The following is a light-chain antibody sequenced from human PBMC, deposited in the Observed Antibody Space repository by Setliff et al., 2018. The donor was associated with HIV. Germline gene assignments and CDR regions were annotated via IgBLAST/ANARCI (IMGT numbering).Light chain of an antibody. Sequence: QSALTQPASVSGSPGQSITISCTGTSSDVGGYNYVSWYQQHPGKAPKVMIYDVSNRPSGVSNRFSGSKSGNTASLTISGLQAEDEADYYCCSYAGSSLVFGTGTKVTVL. CDR2: DVS. CDR1: SSDVGGYNY. CDR3: CSYAGSSLV. J-gene: IGLJ1*01. V-gene: IGLV2-14*03.